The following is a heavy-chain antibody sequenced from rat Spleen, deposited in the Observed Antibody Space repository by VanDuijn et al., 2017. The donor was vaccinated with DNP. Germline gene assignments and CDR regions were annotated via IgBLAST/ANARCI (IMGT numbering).Heavy chain of an antibody. D-gene: IGHD1-10*01. Sequence: EVQLVESGGGLVQPGRSLKLSCAASGFTFTNYAMAWVRQAPTRGLEWVASITTGGGNSYYRDSVKGRFTISRDNAKSTLYLQMDSLRSEETATYYCARQGNNFGYFDYWGQGVMVTVSS. J-gene: IGHJ2*01. CDR3: ARQGNNFGYFDY. CDR2: ITTGGGNS. CDR1: GFTFTNYA. V-gene: IGHV5S11*01.